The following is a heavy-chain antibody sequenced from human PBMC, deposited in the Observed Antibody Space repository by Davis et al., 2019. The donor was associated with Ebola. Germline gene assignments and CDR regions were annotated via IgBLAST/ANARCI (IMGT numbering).Heavy chain of an antibody. J-gene: IGHJ6*03. CDR2: IIPIFGTA. CDR3: ARETSLIGPWAAREYYYYMDV. Sequence: SVKVSCKASGGTFSSYAISWVRQAPGQGLEWMGGIIPIFGTANYAQKFQGRVTITADESTSTAYMELRSLRSDDTAVYYCARETSLIGPWAAREYYYYMDVWGKGTTVTVSS. D-gene: IGHD6-25*01. V-gene: IGHV1-69*13. CDR1: GGTFSSYA.